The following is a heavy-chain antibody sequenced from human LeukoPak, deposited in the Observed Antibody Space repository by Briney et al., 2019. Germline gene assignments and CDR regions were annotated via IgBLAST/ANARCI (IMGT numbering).Heavy chain of an antibody. D-gene: IGHD3-10*01. Sequence: GGSLRLSCAASGFTFSSYSMNWVRQAPGKGLEWVSSISSSSSYIYYADSVKGRFTISRDNAKNSLYLQMNSLRAEDTAVYYCARHYFGSGIVDYWGQGTLVTVSS. J-gene: IGHJ4*02. V-gene: IGHV3-21*01. CDR1: GFTFSSYS. CDR2: ISSSSSYI. CDR3: ARHYFGSGIVDY.